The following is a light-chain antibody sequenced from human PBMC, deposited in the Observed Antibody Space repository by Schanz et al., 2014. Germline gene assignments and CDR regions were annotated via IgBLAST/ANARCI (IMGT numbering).Light chain of an antibody. CDR2: DVS. J-gene: IGLJ2*01. V-gene: IGLV2-14*01. CDR1: RSDVGSYNY. Sequence: QSALTQPASVSGSPGQSITISCIGTRSDVGSYNYVSWYQQHPGKAPKLMIYDVSNRPSGVSSRFSGSKSGNTASLTISGLQAEDEADYYCQSYDSSLSGSVFGGGTKLTVL. CDR3: QSYDSSLSGSV.